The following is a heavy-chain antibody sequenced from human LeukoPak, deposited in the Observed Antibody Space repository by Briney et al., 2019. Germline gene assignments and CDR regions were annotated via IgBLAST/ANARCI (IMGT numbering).Heavy chain of an antibody. CDR1: GGSISSGDYY. CDR2: IYYSGST. J-gene: IGHJ4*02. Sequence: SQTLSLTCTVSGGSISSGDYYWSWIRQPPGKGLEWIGSIYYSGSTYYNPSLKSRVTISVDTSKNQFSLKLSSVTAADTAVYYCARTPSMVRGETFDYWGQGTLVTVSS. D-gene: IGHD3-10*01. CDR3: ARTPSMVRGETFDY. V-gene: IGHV4-39*07.